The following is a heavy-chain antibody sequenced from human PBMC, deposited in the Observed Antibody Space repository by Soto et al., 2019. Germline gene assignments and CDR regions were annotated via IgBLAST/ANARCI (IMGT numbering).Heavy chain of an antibody. CDR3: AREVVVPAAIEGYYYYGMDV. J-gene: IGHJ6*02. CDR2: INPNSGGT. Sequence: ASVKVSCKASGYTFTGYYMHWVRQAPGQGLEWMGWINPNSGGTNYAQKFQGRVTMTRDTSISTAYMELSRLRSDDTAVYYCAREVVVPAAIEGYYYYGMDVWGQGTTVTVSS. CDR1: GYTFTGYY. V-gene: IGHV1-2*02. D-gene: IGHD2-2*02.